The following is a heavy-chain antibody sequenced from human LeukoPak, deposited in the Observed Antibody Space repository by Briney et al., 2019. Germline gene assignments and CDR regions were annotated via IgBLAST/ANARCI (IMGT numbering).Heavy chain of an antibody. Sequence: PGGSLRLSCTVSEFSFSGYAMHWVRQAPGKGLEYDSGICSHGGCTFYANSVKGRFTISRDNSKNTLYLQMGSLRAEDMAVYYCAKSDDYSYYYMDVWGKGTTVTVSS. CDR2: ICSHGGCT. CDR1: EFSFSGYA. CDR3: AKSDDYSYYYMDV. V-gene: IGHV3-64*01. J-gene: IGHJ6*03.